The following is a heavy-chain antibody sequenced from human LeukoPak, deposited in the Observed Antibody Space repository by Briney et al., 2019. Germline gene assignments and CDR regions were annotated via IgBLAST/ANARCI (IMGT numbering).Heavy chain of an antibody. Sequence: EASVKVSCKASGYTFTGYYIHWVRQASGQGLEWMGWINPNSGGTNYAQKFQGRVTMTRDTSISTAYMELSRLISDDTAVYYCAKEYSSGWSRFDYWGQGTLVTVSS. V-gene: IGHV1-2*02. CDR3: AKEYSSGWSRFDY. CDR1: GYTFTGYY. J-gene: IGHJ4*02. CDR2: INPNSGGT. D-gene: IGHD6-19*01.